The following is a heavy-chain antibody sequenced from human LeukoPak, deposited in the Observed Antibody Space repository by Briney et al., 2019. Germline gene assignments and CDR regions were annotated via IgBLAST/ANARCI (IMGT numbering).Heavy chain of an antibody. CDR2: INHSGST. CDR3: ARAGRIQLWLRWEYYFDY. D-gene: IGHD5-18*01. V-gene: IGHV4-34*01. CDR1: GGSFSGYY. J-gene: IGHJ4*02. Sequence: PSETLSLTCAVYGGSFSGYYWSWIRQPPGKGLEWIGEINHSGSTNYNPSLKSRVTISVDTSKNQFSLKLSSVTAADTAVYYCARAGRIQLWLRWEYYFDYWGQGTLVTVSS.